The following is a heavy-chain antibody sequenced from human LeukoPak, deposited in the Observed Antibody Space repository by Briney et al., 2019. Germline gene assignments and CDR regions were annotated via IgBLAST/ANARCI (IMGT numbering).Heavy chain of an antibody. J-gene: IGHJ5*02. Sequence: ASVTVSCTASGYIFTSFGISWVRQAPGQGLEWMGWISAYNGNTNYAQTLQGRVTMTTDTSTSTAYMELRSLRSDDTAVYYCARDPGIAAARNWFDPWGQGTLVTVSS. CDR3: ARDPGIAAARNWFDP. V-gene: IGHV1-18*01. CDR2: ISAYNGNT. CDR1: GYIFTSFG. D-gene: IGHD6-13*01.